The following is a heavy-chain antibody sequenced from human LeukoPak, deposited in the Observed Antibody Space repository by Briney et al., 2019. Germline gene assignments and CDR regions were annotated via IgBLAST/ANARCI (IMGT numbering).Heavy chain of an antibody. CDR1: GGSISSGDYY. J-gene: IGHJ5*02. CDR3: ARGGYYYDSSGYYEGTFDP. Sequence: SETLALTCTVSGGSISSGDYYWSWIRQPPGKGLEWIGYIYYSGSTYYNPSLKSRVTISVDTSKNQFSLKLSSVTAADTAVYYCARGGYYYDSSGYYEGTFDPWGQGTLVTVSS. CDR2: IYYSGST. V-gene: IGHV4-30-4*01. D-gene: IGHD3-22*01.